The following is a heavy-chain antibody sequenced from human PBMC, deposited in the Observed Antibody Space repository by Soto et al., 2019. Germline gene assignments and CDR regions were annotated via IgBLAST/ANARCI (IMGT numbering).Heavy chain of an antibody. CDR1: GFTFSSYS. V-gene: IGHV3-21*01. J-gene: IGHJ6*02. Sequence: GGSLRLSCAASGFTFSSYSMNWVRQAPGKGLEWVSSTSSSSSYIYYADSVKGRFTISRDNAKNSLYLQMNSLRAEDTAVYYCARDLRIAARPDSDYGMDVWGQGTTVTVSS. CDR3: ARDLRIAARPDSDYGMDV. CDR2: TSSSSSYI. D-gene: IGHD6-6*01.